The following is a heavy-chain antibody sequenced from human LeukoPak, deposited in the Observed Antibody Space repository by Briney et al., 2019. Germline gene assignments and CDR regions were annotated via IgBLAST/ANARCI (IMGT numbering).Heavy chain of an antibody. D-gene: IGHD2-21*01. CDR2: VRYDGRGK. Sequence: GGSLRLSCEVSGFTFSAYGMHWVRQSPGKGLEWVAFVRYDGRGKFYADSVKGRFIVSKDNSRTTLQLQMNSLRSEDTAVYFCARGGARDIWYFAYWGQGIRVTVSS. J-gene: IGHJ4*02. CDR3: ARGGARDIWYFAY. V-gene: IGHV3-30*02. CDR1: GFTFSAYG.